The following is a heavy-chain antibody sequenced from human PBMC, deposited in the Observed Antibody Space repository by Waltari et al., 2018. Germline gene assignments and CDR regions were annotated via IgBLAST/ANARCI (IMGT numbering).Heavy chain of an antibody. V-gene: IGHV3-7*01. CDR1: GFTFSRSW. D-gene: IGHD2-21*02. Sequence: EVQLVESGGDLFQPGGSLRLSCEASGFTFSRSWMTWVRQDPGKGLEWVGNIQQNGSEKWYADSVRGRFTISRDNAMNSLYLQMNSLRVEDTAVYYCARDLVATPPWGQGTLVTVSS. CDR3: ARDLVATPP. CDR2: IQQNGSEK. J-gene: IGHJ5*02.